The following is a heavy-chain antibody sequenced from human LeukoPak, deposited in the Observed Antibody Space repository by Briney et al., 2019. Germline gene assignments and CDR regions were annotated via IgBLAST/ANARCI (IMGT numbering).Heavy chain of an antibody. CDR3: ARRVTGTLLGRYYFDY. J-gene: IGHJ4*02. CDR1: GDTVSSNSAA. Sequence: SQTLSLTCAISGDTVSSNSAAWNWIRQSPSRGLEWQGRTYYRSKWYNDYAVSVKSRITINTDTSKNQFSLQLNSVTPEDTAVYYCARRVTGTLLGRYYFDYWGQGTLVTVSS. D-gene: IGHD1-7*01. V-gene: IGHV6-1*01. CDR2: TYYRSKWYN.